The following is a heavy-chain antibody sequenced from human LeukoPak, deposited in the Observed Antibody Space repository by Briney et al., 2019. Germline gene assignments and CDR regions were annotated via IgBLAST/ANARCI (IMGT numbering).Heavy chain of an antibody. D-gene: IGHD3-10*01. CDR2: INQDGSEK. J-gene: IGHJ4*02. CDR1: GFTFSTSW. Sequence: PGGSLRLSCAASGFTFSTSWMTWVRQAAGKGPEWVANINQDGSEKNYGDSVKGRFTISRDNAENSLYLQMNSLRAEDTAVYYCARDLRSSLISWGQVILVTVSS. V-gene: IGHV3-7*01. CDR3: ARDLRSSLIS.